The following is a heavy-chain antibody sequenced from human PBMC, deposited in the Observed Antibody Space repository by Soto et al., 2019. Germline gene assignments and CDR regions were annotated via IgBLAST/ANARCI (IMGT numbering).Heavy chain of an antibody. Sequence: NPSETLSLTCSFSGDSVTSNYLTWIRQSPEKGLEWIGYMHYTGFSHYNPSLKSRLTISVDKSKNQFTLQLTSVTVADTAVYYCATSFGNARYTYWGQGTQVTVSS. CDR2: MHYTGFS. CDR3: ATSFGNARYTY. V-gene: IGHV4-59*02. D-gene: IGHD1-1*01. CDR1: GDSVTSNY. J-gene: IGHJ4*02.